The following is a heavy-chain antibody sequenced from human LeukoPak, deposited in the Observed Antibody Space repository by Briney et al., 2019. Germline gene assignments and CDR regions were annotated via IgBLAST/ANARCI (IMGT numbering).Heavy chain of an antibody. CDR2: ISGDGVST. V-gene: IGHV3-43*02. CDR1: GLPIADFA. Sequence: PGGSLRLSCVASGLPIADFAMHWVRQAPGKGLEWVSLISGDGVSTFYADSVKGRFSISSDNSKNSLYLEMNSLRTEDAAMYYCAEESGKFDYWGQGTLVAVSS. CDR3: AEESGKFDY. J-gene: IGHJ4*02.